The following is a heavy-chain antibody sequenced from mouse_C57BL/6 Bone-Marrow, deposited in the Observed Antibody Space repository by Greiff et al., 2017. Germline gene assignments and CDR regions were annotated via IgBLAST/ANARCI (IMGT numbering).Heavy chain of an antibody. CDR2: INPSSGYT. D-gene: IGHD1-1*01. V-gene: IGHV1-4*01. J-gene: IGHJ4*01. CDR3: ARWDYGSSYNYAMDY. Sequence: VQLQQSGAELARPGASVKMSCKASGYTFTSYTMHWVKQRPGQGLEWIGYINPSSGYTKYNQKFKDKDTLTADKSSSTAYMQLSSLTSEDSAVYYCARWDYGSSYNYAMDYWGQGTSVTVSS. CDR1: GYTFTSYT.